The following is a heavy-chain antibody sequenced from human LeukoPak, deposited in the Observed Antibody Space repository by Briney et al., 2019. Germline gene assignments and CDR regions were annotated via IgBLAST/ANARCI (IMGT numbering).Heavy chain of an antibody. Sequence: LPGGSLRLSCAASGFTFSSSGMNWVRQAPGKGLEWISYISSSSSDIYYADSVEGRFTISRDNAKNSLYLQMNSVRDEDTAMYYCARDWGLAGYVLDHWGQGTLVTVSS. J-gene: IGHJ4*02. CDR1: GFTFSSSG. D-gene: IGHD3-16*01. CDR3: ARDWGLAGYVLDH. CDR2: ISSSSSDI. V-gene: IGHV3-48*02.